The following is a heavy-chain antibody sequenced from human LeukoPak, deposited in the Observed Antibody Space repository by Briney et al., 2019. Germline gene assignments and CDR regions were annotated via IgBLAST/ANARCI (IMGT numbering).Heavy chain of an antibody. D-gene: IGHD2-21*02. CDR3: AKTRNTLAYCGGDCYFDY. CDR1: GLTFSSHW. V-gene: IGHV3-23*01. Sequence: SGGSLRLSCAASGLTFSSHWMHWVRQAPGKGLEWVSAISGSGGSTYYADSVKGRFTISRDNSKNTLYLQMNSLRAEDTAVYYCAKTRNTLAYCGGDCYFDYWGQGTLVTVSS. J-gene: IGHJ4*02. CDR2: ISGSGGST.